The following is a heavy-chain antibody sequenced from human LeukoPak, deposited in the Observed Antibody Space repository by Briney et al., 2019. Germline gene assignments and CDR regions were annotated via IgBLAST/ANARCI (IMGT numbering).Heavy chain of an antibody. CDR1: GFTFSSYW. CDR3: ARASTTSSGWYYSRTTDDAFDI. Sequence: GGSLRLSCAASGFTFSSYWMHWVRQAPGKGLVWVSRINSGGSSTSYADSVKGRFTISRDNAKNTLYLQMNSLRAEDTAVYYCARASTTSSGWYYSRTTDDAFDIWGQGTMVTVSS. D-gene: IGHD6-19*01. J-gene: IGHJ3*02. V-gene: IGHV3-74*01. CDR2: INSGGSST.